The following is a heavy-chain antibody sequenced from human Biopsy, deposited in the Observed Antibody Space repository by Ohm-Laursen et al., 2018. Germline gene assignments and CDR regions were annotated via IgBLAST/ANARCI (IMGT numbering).Heavy chain of an antibody. V-gene: IGHV1-2*02. CDR1: GYIFTGYY. J-gene: IGHJ4*02. CDR3: ARLTRSTPTTGV. D-gene: IGHD2-8*01. Sequence: SVKVSCKASGYIFTGYYMHWVRQAPGQGLAWMGWLNTNSGDTEYAENFQGRVTMTRDTSISTAYMELSRLRSDDTAVYYCARLTRSTPTTGVWGQGTLVTVSS. CDR2: LNTNSGDT.